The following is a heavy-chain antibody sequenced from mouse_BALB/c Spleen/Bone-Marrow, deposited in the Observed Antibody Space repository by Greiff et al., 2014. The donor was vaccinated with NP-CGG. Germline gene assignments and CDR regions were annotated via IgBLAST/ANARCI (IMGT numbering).Heavy chain of an antibody. D-gene: IGHD2-10*01. CDR3: ARQAYYGNSDY. J-gene: IGHJ2*01. CDR2: INPDSSTI. V-gene: IGHV4-1*02. CDR1: GFDFSRYW. Sequence: VQLQQPGGGLVQPGGSLKLSCAASGFDFSRYWMSWVRQAPGKGLEWIGEINPDSSTINYTPSLRDKFIISRDNAKNTLCLQMSKVRSEDTALYYCARQAYYGNSDYWDQGTTLTVSS.